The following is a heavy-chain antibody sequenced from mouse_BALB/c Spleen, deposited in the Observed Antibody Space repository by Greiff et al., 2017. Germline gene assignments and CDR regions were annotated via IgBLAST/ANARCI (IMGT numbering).Heavy chain of an antibody. J-gene: IGHJ4*01. CDR1: GYTFTSYW. V-gene: IGHV1-69*02. Sequence: VQLQQPGAELVKPGAPVKLSCKASGYTFTSYWMNWVKQRPGRGLEWIGRIDPSDSETHYNQKFKDKATLTVDKSSSTAYIQLSSLTSEDSAVYYCARGGTTATAMDYWGQGTSVTVSS. CDR3: ARGGTTATAMDY. CDR2: IDPSDSET. D-gene: IGHD1-2*01.